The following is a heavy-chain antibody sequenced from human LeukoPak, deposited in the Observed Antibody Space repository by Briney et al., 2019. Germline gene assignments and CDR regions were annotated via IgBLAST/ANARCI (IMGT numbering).Heavy chain of an antibody. CDR2: ISSSGSSI. D-gene: IGHD1-26*01. CDR3: ARGADARGYNWFDP. V-gene: IGHV3-11*01. CDR1: SGFTFSDYY. J-gene: IGHJ5*02. Sequence: PGGSLRLSCAASSGFTFSDYYMTWIRQAPGKGLEWISYISSSGSSIYYADSVKGRFTISRDNAKNSLYPQMNSLRAEDTAVYYCARGADARGYNWFDPWGQGTLVTVSS.